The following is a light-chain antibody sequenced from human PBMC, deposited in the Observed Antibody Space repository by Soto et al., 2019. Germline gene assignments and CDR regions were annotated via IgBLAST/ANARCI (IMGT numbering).Light chain of an antibody. CDR1: QSVRSN. CDR3: QQYNNWPWT. Sequence: EIVMTQSPVILSVSPGERATLSCRASQSVRSNLAWYQQKPGQAPRLLIYAASSGLTDITARFSGSGSGTEFTLTISSLQSEDFAVYYCQQYNNWPWTLGQGTKVEIK. J-gene: IGKJ1*01. CDR2: AAS. V-gene: IGKV3-15*01.